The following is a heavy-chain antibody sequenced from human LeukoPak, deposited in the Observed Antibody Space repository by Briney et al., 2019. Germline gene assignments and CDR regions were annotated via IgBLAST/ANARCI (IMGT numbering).Heavy chain of an antibody. CDR1: GFTFSTYA. Sequence: GRSLRLSCEASGFTFSTYAMHWVRQAPGKGLEWVAVISYDGSNKYYADSVKGRFTISRDNSKNTLYLQMNSLRAEDTAVYYCAKDPVDYWGQGTLVTVSS. V-gene: IGHV3-30*18. CDR3: AKDPVDY. J-gene: IGHJ4*02. CDR2: ISYDGSNK.